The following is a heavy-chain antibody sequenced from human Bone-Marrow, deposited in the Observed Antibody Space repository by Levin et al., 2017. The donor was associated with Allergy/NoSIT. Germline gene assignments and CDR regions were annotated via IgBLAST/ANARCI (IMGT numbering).Heavy chain of an antibody. Sequence: ETLSLTCAASGFPFTTYALGWVRQAPGKGLEWVSVISASGGSTDYADSVKGRFTISRDNSKNTLYLQMNSLRADDTAVYYCAKGPVSSSSRGYYFDFWGQGAVVTVSS. CDR3: AKGPVSSSSRGYYFDF. V-gene: IGHV3-23*01. D-gene: IGHD6-6*01. J-gene: IGHJ4*02. CDR1: GFPFTTYA. CDR2: ISASGGST.